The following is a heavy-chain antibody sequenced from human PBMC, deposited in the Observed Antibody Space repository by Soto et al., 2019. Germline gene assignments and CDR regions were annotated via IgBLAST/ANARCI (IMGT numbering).Heavy chain of an antibody. CDR2: IIPIFGTA. V-gene: IGHV1-69*13. Sequence: SVKVSCKASGRTFSSYAISCVRQAPGQVLEWMGGIIPIFGTANYAQKFQGRVTITADESTSTAYMELSSLRSEDTAVYYCARDRIAAAGPYFDYWGQGTLVTVSS. CDR1: GRTFSSYA. J-gene: IGHJ4*02. CDR3: ARDRIAAAGPYFDY. D-gene: IGHD6-13*01.